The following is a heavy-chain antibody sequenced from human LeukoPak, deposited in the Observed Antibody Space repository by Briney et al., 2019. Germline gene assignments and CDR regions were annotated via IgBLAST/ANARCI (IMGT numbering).Heavy chain of an antibody. CDR1: GFTFSRYS. Sequence: GGSLRLSCAASGFTFSRYSVNWVRQAPGKGLEWVAYIRTSSGGIYYAASVKGRFTISTDTAKNSLYLEMNNLRDGDTAVYYCARDDSWAFHYWGQGTLVTVSS. D-gene: IGHD2-21*02. CDR3: ARDDSWAFHY. CDR2: IRTSSGGI. V-gene: IGHV3-48*02. J-gene: IGHJ4*02.